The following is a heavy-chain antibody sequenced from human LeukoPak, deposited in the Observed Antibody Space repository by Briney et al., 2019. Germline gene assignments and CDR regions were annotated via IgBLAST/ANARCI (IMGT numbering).Heavy chain of an antibody. D-gene: IGHD1-26*01. CDR2: IYYSGST. CDR3: ARGGGEYSGSYRYYYYYMDV. V-gene: IGHV4-59*01. J-gene: IGHJ6*03. Sequence: SETLSLTCAVYGGSFSGYYWSWIRQPPGKGLEWIGYIYYSGSTNYNPSLKSRVTISVDTSKNQFSLKLSSVTAADTAVYYCARGGGEYSGSYRYYYYYMDVWGKGTTVTVSS. CDR1: GGSFSGYY.